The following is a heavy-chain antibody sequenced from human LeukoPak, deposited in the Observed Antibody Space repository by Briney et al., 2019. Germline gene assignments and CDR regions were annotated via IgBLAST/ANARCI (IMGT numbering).Heavy chain of an antibody. Sequence: PGGFLRLSCPASGFTVSSNYMSWVRQAPGKGREWVSVIHSGGSTYHAYSVKGRFTISRDNSKNTLYLQKNSLRAEDTAVYYCATHKTLLWFGELRFDTWGQGTMVTVSS. J-gene: IGHJ3*02. CDR1: GFTVSSNY. D-gene: IGHD3-10*01. V-gene: IGHV3-53*01. CDR2: IHSGGST. CDR3: ATHKTLLWFGELRFDT.